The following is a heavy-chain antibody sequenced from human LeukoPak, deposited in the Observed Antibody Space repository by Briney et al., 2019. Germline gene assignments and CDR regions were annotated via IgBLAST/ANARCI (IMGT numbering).Heavy chain of an antibody. D-gene: IGHD4-17*01. V-gene: IGHV1-2*02. J-gene: IGHJ5*02. CDR1: GYTFTGYY. CDR3: ARASDYRRPNDL. CDR2: INPNSGGT. Sequence: ASVKVSCKASGYTFTGYYMHWVRQAPGEGLEWMGWINPNSGGTNYAQKFQGRVTMTRDTSISTAYMELSRLRSDDTAVYYCARASDYRRPNDLWGQGTLVTVSS.